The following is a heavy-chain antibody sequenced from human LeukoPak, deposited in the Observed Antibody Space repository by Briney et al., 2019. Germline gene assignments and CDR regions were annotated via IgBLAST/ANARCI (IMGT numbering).Heavy chain of an antibody. CDR3: GRHASSRSLYYFDY. D-gene: IGHD6-13*01. J-gene: IGHJ4*02. Sequence: SETLSLTCTVSGGSISSYYWSWIRQPPGKGLEWGGYIYYSGSSNYNPSLKSGGSISVDTYKKKFSLKLRSVTAADAAVDECGRHASSRSLYYFDYWGQGTLVTVSS. CDR1: GGSISSYY. V-gene: IGHV4-59*08. CDR2: IYYSGSS.